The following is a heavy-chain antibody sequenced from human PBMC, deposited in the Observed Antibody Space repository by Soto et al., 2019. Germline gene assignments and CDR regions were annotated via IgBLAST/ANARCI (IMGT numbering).Heavy chain of an antibody. CDR1: GFTFSNYW. CDR2: IKFDGSRT. CDR3: ARDEGNAMVRGYDR. J-gene: IGHJ4*02. V-gene: IGHV3-74*01. Sequence: PGGSLRLSCAASGFTFSNYWMHWVRQSPTKGLVWVSSIKFDGSRTFYADSVKGRFTISRDNAKNTVYLQMSSLSAEDTAVYYCARDEGNAMVRGYDRGGKGTLVTVSS. D-gene: IGHD3-10*01.